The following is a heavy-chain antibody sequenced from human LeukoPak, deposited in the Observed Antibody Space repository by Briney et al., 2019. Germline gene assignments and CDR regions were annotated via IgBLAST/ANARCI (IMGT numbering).Heavy chain of an antibody. CDR3: ARPTLAAAGTGGWFDP. Sequence: GETLRTSRTGSRFTFSSYWVTRGSQSPRKRVEWRGRIDPSDSYTNYSPSFQGHVTISADKSISTAYLQWSSLKASDTAMYYCARPTLAAAGTGGWFDPWGQGTLVTVSS. J-gene: IGHJ5*02. V-gene: IGHV5-10-1*01. CDR2: IDPSDSYT. D-gene: IGHD6-13*01. CDR1: RFTFSSYW.